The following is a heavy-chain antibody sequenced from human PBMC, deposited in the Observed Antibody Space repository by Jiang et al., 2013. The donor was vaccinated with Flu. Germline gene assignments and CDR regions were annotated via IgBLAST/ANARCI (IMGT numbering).Heavy chain of an antibody. V-gene: IGHV3-53*04. Sequence: VQLVESGGGSVKPGGSLRLSCAASGFTFRNYWMHWVRQASGKGLEWVSVIDSGDRTYYADSVKGRFTISRYNSKNTVFLEMKSLRVEDSAVYFCARERYYDASGYYYYYYGVDVWGQGTTVTVSS. CDR3: ARERYYDASGYYYYYYGVDV. CDR2: IDSGDRT. CDR1: GFTFRNYW. J-gene: IGHJ6*02. D-gene: IGHD3-22*01.